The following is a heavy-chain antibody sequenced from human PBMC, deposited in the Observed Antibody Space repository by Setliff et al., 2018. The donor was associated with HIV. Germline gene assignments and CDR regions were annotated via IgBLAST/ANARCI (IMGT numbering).Heavy chain of an antibody. CDR2: IKCDGSEK. V-gene: IGHV3-7*03. D-gene: IGHD2-15*01. CDR3: AKDGISGGAYPPYYFDY. Sequence: GGSLRLSCAASGFTFSSSWMHWVCQAPEKGLEWVADIKCDGSEKYYVDSVKGRLTISRDNAKNTLYLQMNGLRVEDTAVYYCAKDGISGGAYPPYYFDYWGHGTLVTVSS. J-gene: IGHJ4*01. CDR1: GFTFSSSW.